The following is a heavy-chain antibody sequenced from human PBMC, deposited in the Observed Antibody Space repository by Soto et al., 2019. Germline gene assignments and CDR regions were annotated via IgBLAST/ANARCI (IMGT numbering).Heavy chain of an antibody. V-gene: IGHV5-51*01. CDR1: GYSFTSYW. CDR3: ARQVLGSGWYSDAFDI. CDR2: IYPGYSDT. D-gene: IGHD6-19*01. J-gene: IGHJ3*02. Sequence: PGESLKISCKGSGYSFTSYWIGWVRQMPGKGLEWMGIIYPGYSDTRYSPSFQGQVTISADKSITTAYLQWSSLKASDTAMFYCARQVLGSGWYSDAFDIWGQGTMVTVSS.